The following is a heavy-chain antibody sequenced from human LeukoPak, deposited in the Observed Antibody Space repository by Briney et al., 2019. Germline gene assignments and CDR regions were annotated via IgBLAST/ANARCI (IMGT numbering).Heavy chain of an antibody. Sequence: GGSLRLSCAASGLTVSSTYMTWVRQAPGKGLEWVSIIYSGGSTYYADSVKGRFTISGDNSKNTLYLQMNSLRVEDTAVYYCARDDLSAVAGAGAEEYNDYWGQGTLVTVSS. CDR2: IYSGGST. J-gene: IGHJ4*02. V-gene: IGHV3-53*01. D-gene: IGHD6-19*01. CDR3: ARDDLSAVAGAGAEEYNDY. CDR1: GLTVSSTY.